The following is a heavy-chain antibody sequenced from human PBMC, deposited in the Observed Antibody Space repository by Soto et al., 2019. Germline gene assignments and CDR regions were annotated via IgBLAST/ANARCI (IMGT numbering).Heavy chain of an antibody. CDR1: GYTFTSYG. V-gene: IGHV1-18*01. CDR3: GRVRALGYSSGWYSFGY. Sequence: GASVKVSCKASGYTFTSYGISWVRQAPGQGLEWMRWISAYNGNTNYAQKLQGRVTMTTDTSTSTAYMELRSLRADDTAVYYCGRVRALGYSSGWYSFGYWGQGTLVTVSS. J-gene: IGHJ4*02. D-gene: IGHD6-19*01. CDR2: ISAYNGNT.